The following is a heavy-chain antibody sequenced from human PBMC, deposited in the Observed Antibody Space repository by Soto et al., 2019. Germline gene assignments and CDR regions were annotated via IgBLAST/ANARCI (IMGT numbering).Heavy chain of an antibody. Sequence: EVQLVESGGGLVQPGGSLRLSCAASEFSVSTNYMNWVRQAPEKGLEWVSVIYSGGTTYYADSVKGRFTISRDNSKNTLYLQMHSLRAEYSAVYYSARGRSASSDFDYWGQGTLVTVSS. CDR1: EFSVSTNY. J-gene: IGHJ4*02. CDR2: IYSGGTT. CDR3: ARGRSASSDFDY. V-gene: IGHV3-66*01. D-gene: IGHD6-25*01.